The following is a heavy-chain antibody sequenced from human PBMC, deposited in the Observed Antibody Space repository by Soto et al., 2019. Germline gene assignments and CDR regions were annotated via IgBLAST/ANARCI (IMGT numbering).Heavy chain of an antibody. CDR3: ARDPAP. CDR1: GGSITRGGYY. CDR2: IYNSGTT. J-gene: IGHJ5*02. Sequence: QVQLQESGPGLVKPSETLSLTCTVSGGSITRGGYYWRWIRQHPGKGLEWIGYIYNSGTTYYNPSLKSRVTISVDTSKNQCALKLTSVTAADTAVYYCARDPAPWGQGTLVTVSS. V-gene: IGHV4-31*03.